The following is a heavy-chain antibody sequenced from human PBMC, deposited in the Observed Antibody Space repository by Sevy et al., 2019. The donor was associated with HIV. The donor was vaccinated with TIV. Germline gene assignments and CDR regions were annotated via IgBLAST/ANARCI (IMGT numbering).Heavy chain of an antibody. CDR1: GGSISSYY. Sequence: SETLSLTCTVSGGSISSYYWSWIRQPLGKGLEWIGYIYYSGSTNYNPSLKSRVTISVDTSKNQFSLKLSSVTAADTAVYYCARDRCSSTSCHLFDYWGQGTLVTVSS. D-gene: IGHD2-2*01. V-gene: IGHV4-59*13. CDR2: IYYSGST. J-gene: IGHJ4*02. CDR3: ARDRCSSTSCHLFDY.